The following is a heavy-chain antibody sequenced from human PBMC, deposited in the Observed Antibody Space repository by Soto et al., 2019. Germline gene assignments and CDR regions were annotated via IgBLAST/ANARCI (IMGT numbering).Heavy chain of an antibody. Sequence: SQTLSLTCVISGDTVSSGNAAWNWIRQSPSSGLQWLGRTFFRSKWHTDYAVSLRGRVTITADTSKNQFSLQLESVTPEDTAVYYCAVTSNADYRNYYGMDVWGQGITVPVYS. J-gene: IGHJ6*02. CDR2: TFFRSKWHT. D-gene: IGHD3-10*01. CDR1: GDTVSSGNAA. V-gene: IGHV6-1*01. CDR3: AVTSNADYRNYYGMDV.